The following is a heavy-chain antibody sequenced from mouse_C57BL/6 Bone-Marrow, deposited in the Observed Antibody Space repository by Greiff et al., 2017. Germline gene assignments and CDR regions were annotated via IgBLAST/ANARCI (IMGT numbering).Heavy chain of an antibody. V-gene: IGHV1-69*01. CDR2: IDTSDSYT. D-gene: IGHD2-5*01. J-gene: IGHJ4*01. CDR1: GYTFTSYG. CDR3: ARDYSNPDAFDY. Sequence: QVQLLQPGAELVMPGASVKLSCKASGYTFTSYGMSWVKQRPGQGLEWIGEIDTSDSYTYYNQKFKGTFTLTVDKSSSTLYLQLSSLTAEDAAFYYCARDYSNPDAFDYWGQGTSVTVSS.